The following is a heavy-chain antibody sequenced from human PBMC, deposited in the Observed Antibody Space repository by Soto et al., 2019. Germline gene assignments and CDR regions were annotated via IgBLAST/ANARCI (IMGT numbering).Heavy chain of an antibody. D-gene: IGHD3-22*01. CDR2: IWYDGSNK. CDR3: ARDRYFYDNSGTPGFDN. J-gene: IGHJ4*02. V-gene: IGHV3-33*01. Sequence: GGSLRLSCAASGFTFSSYGMHWVRQAPGKGLEWVAVIWYDGSNKYYADSVKGRFTISRDNSKNTLYLQMNSLRAEDTAVYYCARDRYFYDNSGTPGFDNWGQETLLTVSS. CDR1: GFTFSSYG.